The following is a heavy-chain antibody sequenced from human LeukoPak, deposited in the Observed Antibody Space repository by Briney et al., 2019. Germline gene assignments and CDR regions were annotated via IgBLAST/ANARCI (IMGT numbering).Heavy chain of an antibody. J-gene: IGHJ4*02. CDR2: ISYDGSNK. V-gene: IGHV3-30*18. CDR3: AKGPRALEHYTHLFDY. CDR1: GFTFSSYW. D-gene: IGHD1/OR15-1a*01. Sequence: GGSLRLSCAASGFTFSSYWMSWVRQAPGKGLEWVAVISYDGSNKYYADSVKGRFTISRDNSKNTLYLQMNSLRAEDTAIYYCAKGPRALEHYTHLFDYWGQGTLVTVSS.